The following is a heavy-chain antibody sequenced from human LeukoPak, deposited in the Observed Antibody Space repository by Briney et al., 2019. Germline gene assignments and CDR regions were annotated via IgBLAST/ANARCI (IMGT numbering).Heavy chain of an antibody. CDR3: ARVRVTMVRGVIDDAFDI. D-gene: IGHD3-10*01. Sequence: SETLSLTCTVSGGSISSYYWSWIRQPPGKGLEWIGYIYYSGSTNYNPSLKSRVTISVDTSKNQFSLKLSSVTAADTAVYYCARVRVTMVRGVIDDAFDIWGQGTMVTVSS. CDR2: IYYSGST. CDR1: GGSISSYY. V-gene: IGHV4-59*01. J-gene: IGHJ3*02.